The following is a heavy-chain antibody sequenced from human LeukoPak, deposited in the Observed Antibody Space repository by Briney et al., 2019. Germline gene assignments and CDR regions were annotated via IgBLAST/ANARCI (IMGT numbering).Heavy chain of an antibody. CDR1: GGSISIYY. J-gene: IGHJ4*02. CDR3: ARHVVAVGFDY. V-gene: IGHV4-4*07. Sequence: SETLSLTCTVSGGSISIYYWSWIRQPAGKGLEWIGRIYTSGSTNYNPSLKSRVTMSVDTSKNQFSLRLGSVTAADTAVYYCARHVVAVGFDYWGQGTLVTVSS. D-gene: IGHD3-22*01. CDR2: IYTSGST.